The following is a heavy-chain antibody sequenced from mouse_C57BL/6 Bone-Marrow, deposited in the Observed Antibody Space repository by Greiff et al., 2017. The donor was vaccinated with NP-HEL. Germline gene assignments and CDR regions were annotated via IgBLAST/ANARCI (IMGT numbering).Heavy chain of an antibody. V-gene: IGHV5-4*03. Sequence: EVKLMESGGGLVKPGGSLKLSCAASGFTFSSYAMSWVRQTPEKRLEWVATISDGGSYTYYPDNVKGRFTITRDNTKNNLYLQMSHLKSEDTAMYYCARRVVYYYLYYYAMDYWGQGTSVTVSS. J-gene: IGHJ4*01. CDR2: ISDGGSYT. D-gene: IGHD1-1*01. CDR3: ARRVVYYYLYYYAMDY. CDR1: GFTFSSYA.